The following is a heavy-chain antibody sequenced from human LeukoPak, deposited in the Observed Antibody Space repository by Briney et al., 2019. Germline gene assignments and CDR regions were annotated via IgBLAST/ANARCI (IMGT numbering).Heavy chain of an antibody. J-gene: IGHJ4*02. CDR1: GATFSSYA. CDR2: IIPIFGTA. V-gene: IGHV1-69*06. Sequence: ASVKVSCKASGATFSSYAISWVRQAPGQGLEWMGRIIPIFGTANYAQKFQGRVTITADKSTSTAYMELISLRSEDTAVYYCARGARGYSYGYVDYWGQGTLVTVSS. CDR3: ARGARGYSYGYVDY. D-gene: IGHD5-18*01.